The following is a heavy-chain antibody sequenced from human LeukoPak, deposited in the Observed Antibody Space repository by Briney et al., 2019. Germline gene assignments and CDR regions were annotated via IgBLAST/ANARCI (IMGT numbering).Heavy chain of an antibody. J-gene: IGHJ6*02. CDR2: FHTAGDT. V-gene: IGHV3-13*01. CDR3: ARGSCSSSSCYERLNGLDV. CDR1: GFTFSNYD. Sequence: PGGSLRLSCAASGFTFSNYDVHWVRQATGKGLEWVSAFHTAGDTHYSGSVKGRFATSRENAKNSFYLQMNNLRAGDTAVYYCARGSCSSSSCYERLNGLDVWGQGTPVTVSS. D-gene: IGHD2-2*01.